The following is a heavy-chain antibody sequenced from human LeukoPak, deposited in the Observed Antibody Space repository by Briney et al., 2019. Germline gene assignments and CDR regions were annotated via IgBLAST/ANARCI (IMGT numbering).Heavy chain of an antibody. Sequence: GGSLRLSCAASGLTGSHNYVGWVRQAQGKGLEWVSAIHTSGDTCYADSVKGRFTISRDTSKNTLYLQINSLRVEDTAVYYCIVFGDSNHWGQGTLVTVSS. CDR3: IVFGDSNH. CDR1: GLTGSHNY. CDR2: IHTSGDT. J-gene: IGHJ5*02. V-gene: IGHV3-53*01. D-gene: IGHD4-17*01.